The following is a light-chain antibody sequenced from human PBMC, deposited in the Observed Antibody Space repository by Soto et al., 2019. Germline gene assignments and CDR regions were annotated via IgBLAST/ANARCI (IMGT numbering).Light chain of an antibody. J-gene: IGKJ1*01. CDR3: LQDYNYPWT. CDR2: AAS. Sequence: AIQMTQSPSSLSAFVGDRVTITCRASQDIKNELGWYQQKPGKAPKLLIYAASSLQSGVPSRFSGSGSDTDFTLTISSLQPEDFASYYCLQDYNYPWTFGQGTKVEIK. V-gene: IGKV1-6*01. CDR1: QDIKNE.